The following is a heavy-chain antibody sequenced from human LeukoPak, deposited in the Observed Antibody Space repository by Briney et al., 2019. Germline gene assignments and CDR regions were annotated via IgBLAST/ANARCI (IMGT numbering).Heavy chain of an antibody. CDR3: ARSQTTVTTLGICWFDP. CDR2: IWYDGSNK. CDR1: GFTFSSYS. D-gene: IGHD4-17*01. V-gene: IGHV3-33*01. Sequence: GGSLRLSCAASGFTFSSYSMHWVRQAPGKGLEWVAVIWYDGSNKYYANSVKGRFTISRDNSKNTLYLQMNSLRAEDTAVYYCARSQTTVTTLGICWFDPWGQGTLVTVSS. J-gene: IGHJ5*02.